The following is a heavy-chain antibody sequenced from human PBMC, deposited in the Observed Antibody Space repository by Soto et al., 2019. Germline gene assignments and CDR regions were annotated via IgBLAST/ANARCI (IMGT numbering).Heavy chain of an antibody. CDR1: GGTFNSYA. J-gene: IGHJ5*02. V-gene: IGHV1-69*13. CDR3: ARDRGPSSGYYPYWFDP. CDR2: IIPIFGTA. Sequence: ASVKVSCKASGGTFNSYAMSWVRQAPEQGLEWMGEIIPIFGTANYAQKFQGRVTITADESTSTAYMELSSLRSEDTAVYYCARDRGPSSGYYPYWFDPWGQGTLVTVSS. D-gene: IGHD3-22*01.